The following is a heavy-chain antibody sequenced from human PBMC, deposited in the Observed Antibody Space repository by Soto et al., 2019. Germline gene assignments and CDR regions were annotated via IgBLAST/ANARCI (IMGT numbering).Heavy chain of an antibody. J-gene: IGHJ6*02. CDR2: INAGNGNT. CDR1: GYTFTSYA. Sequence: QVQLVQSGAEVKKPGASVKVSCKASGYTFTSYAMHWVRQAPGQRLEWMGWINAGNGNTKYSQKFQGRVTITRDTSASTAYMELSSLRSEDTAVYYCSLNYANEFYYYYYGMDVWGQGTTVTVSS. D-gene: IGHD1-7*01. CDR3: SLNYANEFYYYYYGMDV. V-gene: IGHV1-3*01.